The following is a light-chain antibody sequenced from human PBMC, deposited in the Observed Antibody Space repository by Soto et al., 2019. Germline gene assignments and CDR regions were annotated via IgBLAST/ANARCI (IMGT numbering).Light chain of an antibody. CDR1: QDISNY. CDR2: DTS. CDR3: QHYDNLPPRYT. V-gene: IGKV1-33*01. Sequence: DIQMTQSPSSLSASVGDRIAITCQASQDISNYLNWYQQKPGKAPKLLIYDTSNLETGVPSRFSGRGSGTDFTFTISSLQPEDIATYYCQHYDNLPPRYTFGQGTKLEIK. J-gene: IGKJ2*01.